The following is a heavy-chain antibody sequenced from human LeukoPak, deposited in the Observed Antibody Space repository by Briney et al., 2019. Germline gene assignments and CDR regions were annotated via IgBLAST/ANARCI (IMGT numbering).Heavy chain of an antibody. CDR3: ARYSGYEYFDY. J-gene: IGHJ4*02. CDR2: ISSSSSYI. V-gene: IGHV3-21*01. Sequence: PGGSLRLSCAASGFTVSSNYMNWVRQAPGKGLEWVSSISSSSSYIYYADSVKGRFTISRDNAKNSLYLQMNSLRAEDTAVYYCARYSGYEYFDYWGQGTLVTVSS. D-gene: IGHD5-12*01. CDR1: GFTVSSNY.